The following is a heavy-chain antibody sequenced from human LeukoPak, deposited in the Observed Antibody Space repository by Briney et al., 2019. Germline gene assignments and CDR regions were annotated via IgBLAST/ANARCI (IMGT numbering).Heavy chain of an antibody. CDR2: ISYSVGT. D-gene: IGHD3-16*02. CDR1: GFTFSSYA. J-gene: IGHJ4*02. V-gene: IGHV4-39*07. CDR3: ARDWNRYPY. Sequence: GSLRLSCAASGFTFSSYAMSWVRQPPGKGLEWIGSISYSVGTYYNPSLKSRVTISVDTSKNQFSLKLSSLTAADTAVYYCARDWNRYPYWGQGALVTVSS.